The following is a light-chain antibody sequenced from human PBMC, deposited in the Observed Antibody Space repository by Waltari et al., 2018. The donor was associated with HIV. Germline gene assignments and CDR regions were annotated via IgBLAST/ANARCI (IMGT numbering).Light chain of an antibody. V-gene: IGLV1-40*01. CDR1: SSNIGAGFD. CDR2: ATD. CDR3: QSCDSALSGSV. J-gene: IGLJ2*01. Sequence: QSVLTQPPSVSGAPGQRVTISCTGSSSNIGAGFDVHWYQQLPGTAPKLVIYATDNRPTGAPDRFSGSKSGTSASLAITGLRAEDGADYYCQSCDSALSGSVFGGGTKLTV.